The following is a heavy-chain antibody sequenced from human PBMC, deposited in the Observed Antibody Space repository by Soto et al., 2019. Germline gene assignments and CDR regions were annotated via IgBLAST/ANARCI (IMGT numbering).Heavy chain of an antibody. J-gene: IGHJ4*02. CDR2: INHKGTT. CDR3: ARRWGYSFDY. V-gene: IGHV4-30-2*03. D-gene: IGHD7-27*01. CDR1: GDSITSAPFS. Sequence: PSETLCLTCAVSGDSITSAPFSWNWIRQPPGKGLEWIGHINHKGTTYYNPSLKSRVTISVDTSKNQFSLKLSSVTAADTAVYYCARRWGYSFDYWGQGTLVTVSS.